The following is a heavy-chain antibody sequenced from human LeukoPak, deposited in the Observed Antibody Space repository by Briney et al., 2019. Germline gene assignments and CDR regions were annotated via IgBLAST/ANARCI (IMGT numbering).Heavy chain of an antibody. J-gene: IGHJ4*02. V-gene: IGHV3-48*03. CDR3: ARSFDC. Sequence: GGSLRLSCIASGFAFNSYEMNWVRQAPGKGLEWVSYISSSGSIKHYADSVKGRFTISRDNAKNSLYLQMNSLRDEDTAVYFCARSFDCWGQGTLVTVSS. CDR2: ISSSGSIK. CDR1: GFAFNSYE.